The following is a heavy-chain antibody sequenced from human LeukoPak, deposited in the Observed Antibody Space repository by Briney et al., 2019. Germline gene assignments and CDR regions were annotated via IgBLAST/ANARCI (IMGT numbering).Heavy chain of an antibody. CDR3: AKDPGYSSSRRYFDY. D-gene: IGHD6-13*01. Sequence: PGRSLRLSCAASGFTFSSYGMHWVRQAPGKGLEWVALISYDGSKKYYADSVKGRFTISRDSSKNTLYLQMNSLGAEDTAVYYCAKDPGYSSSRRYFDYWGQGTLVTVSA. J-gene: IGHJ4*02. V-gene: IGHV3-30*18. CDR1: GFTFSSYG. CDR2: ISYDGSKK.